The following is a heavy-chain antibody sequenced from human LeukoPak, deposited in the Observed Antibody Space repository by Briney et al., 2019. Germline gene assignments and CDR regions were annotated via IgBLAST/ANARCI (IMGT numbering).Heavy chain of an antibody. J-gene: IGHJ6*02. CDR2: ISSSSSYI. Sequence: PGGSLRLSCAASGFTFSSYSMNWVRQAPGKGLEWVSSISSSSSYIYYADSVKGRFTISRDNAKNSLYLQMNSLRAEDTAVYYCTRDRDSGYDLGDFPGGPKPMNYYGMDVWGQGTTVTVSS. CDR1: GFTFSSYS. CDR3: TRDRDSGYDLGDFPGGPKPMNYYGMDV. D-gene: IGHD5-12*01. V-gene: IGHV3-21*01.